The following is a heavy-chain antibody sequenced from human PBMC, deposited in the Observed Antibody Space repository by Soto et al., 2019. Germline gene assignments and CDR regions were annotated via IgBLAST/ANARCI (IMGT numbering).Heavy chain of an antibody. CDR2: ISSSGSTI. D-gene: IGHD3-22*01. CDR3: AREGYYYDSSGYYLSHDAFDI. J-gene: IGHJ3*02. Sequence: SCAASGFTFSSYEMNWVRQAPGKGLEWVSYISSSGSTIYYADSVKGRFTISRDNAKNSLYLQMNSLRAEDTAVYYCAREGYYYDSSGYYLSHDAFDIWGQGTMVTVSS. CDR1: GFTFSSYE. V-gene: IGHV3-48*03.